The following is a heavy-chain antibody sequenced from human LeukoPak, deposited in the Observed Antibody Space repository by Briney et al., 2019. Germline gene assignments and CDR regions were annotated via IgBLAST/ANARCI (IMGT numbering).Heavy chain of an antibody. CDR3: ARATHDFWSGYVYYYMDV. CDR2: ILYDGSNK. J-gene: IGHJ6*03. Sequence: GGSLRLSCAASGFTFSSYGMHWVRQAPGKGLEWVAVILYDGSNKYYADSVKGRFTISRDNSKNTLYLQMNSLRAEDTAVYYCARATHDFWSGYVYYYMDVWGKGTTVTVSS. D-gene: IGHD3-3*01. CDR1: GFTFSSYG. V-gene: IGHV3-30*03.